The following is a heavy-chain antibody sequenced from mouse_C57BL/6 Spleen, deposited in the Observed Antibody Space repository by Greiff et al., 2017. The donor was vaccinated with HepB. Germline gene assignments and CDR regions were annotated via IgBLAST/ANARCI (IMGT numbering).Heavy chain of an antibody. CDR3: ARAGYYPYYFDY. CDR1: GFTFSDYY. D-gene: IGHD2-3*01. V-gene: IGHV5-16*01. J-gene: IGHJ2*01. CDR2: INYDGSST. Sequence: VQLKESEGGLVQPGSSMKLSCTASGFTFSDYYMAWVRQVPEKGLEWVANINYDGSSTYYLDSLKSRFIISRDNAKNILYLQMSSLKSEDTATYYCARAGYYPYYFDYWGQGTTLTVSS.